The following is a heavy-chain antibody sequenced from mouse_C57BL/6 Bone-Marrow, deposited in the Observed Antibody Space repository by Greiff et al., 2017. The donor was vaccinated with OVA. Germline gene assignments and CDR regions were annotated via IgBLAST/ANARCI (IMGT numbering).Heavy chain of an antibody. CDR3: ARRGIYYGYVAWFAY. Sequence: EVKLMESGGGLVKPGGSLKLSCAASGFTFSDYGMHWVRQAPEKGLEWVAYISSGSSTTYYADPVKGRFTISRDNAKNTLFLQMTSLRSEDTAMYYCARRGIYYGYVAWFAYWGQGTLVTVSA. D-gene: IGHD2-2*01. V-gene: IGHV5-17*01. CDR2: ISSGSSTT. CDR1: GFTFSDYG. J-gene: IGHJ3*01.